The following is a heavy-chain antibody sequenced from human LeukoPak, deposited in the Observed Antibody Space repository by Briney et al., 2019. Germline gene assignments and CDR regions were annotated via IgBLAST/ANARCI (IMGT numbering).Heavy chain of an antibody. CDR3: ARQQPLGYGGNADAFDI. D-gene: IGHD4-23*01. V-gene: IGHV4-39*01. Sequence: PSGTPSLTCTVPGGSISSSSYYWGWIRQPPGKGLEWIGSIYYSGSTSYKPSLKSRVTISVDTSKNHFSLKLSSMTAADTAVYYCARQQPLGYGGNADAFDIWGQGTMVTVSS. J-gene: IGHJ3*02. CDR1: GGSISSSSYY. CDR2: IYYSGST.